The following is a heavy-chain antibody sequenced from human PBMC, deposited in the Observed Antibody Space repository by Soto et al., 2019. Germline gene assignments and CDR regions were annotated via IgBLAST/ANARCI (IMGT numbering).Heavy chain of an antibody. V-gene: IGHV1-69*13. J-gene: IGHJ6*02. CDR2: IIPFSGTV. D-gene: IGHD3-10*01. CDR3: ARGSYDSYAGFFGMDV. Sequence: SVKVSCKTSGGSFMSQAISWVRRAPGQGPEWMGGIIPFSGTVTYTQRFQGRLTLTADEPTKTAYMELSSLRSEDTAVYYCARGSYDSYAGFFGMDVWGQGTKVTVSS. CDR1: GGSFMSQA.